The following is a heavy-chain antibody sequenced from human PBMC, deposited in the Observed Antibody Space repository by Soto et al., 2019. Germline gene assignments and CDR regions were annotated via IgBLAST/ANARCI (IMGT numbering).Heavy chain of an antibody. CDR2: ISYDGSNK. J-gene: IGHJ5*02. CDR1: GFTFSSYA. D-gene: IGHD6-6*01. CDR3: ARERGIAARTYNWFDP. Sequence: GGSLRLSCAASGFTFSSYAMHWVRQAPGKGLEWVAVISYDGSNKYYADSVKGRFTISRDNSKNTLYLQMNSLRAEDTAVYYCARERGIAARTYNWFDPWGQGTLVTVSS. V-gene: IGHV3-30-3*01.